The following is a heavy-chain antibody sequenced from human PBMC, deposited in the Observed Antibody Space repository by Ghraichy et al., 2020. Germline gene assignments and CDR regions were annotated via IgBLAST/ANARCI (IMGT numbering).Heavy chain of an antibody. J-gene: IGHJ6*02. CDR2: INHSGST. CDR3: ARGNVGGYDFWSGYQLGYYYYGMDV. CDR1: GGSFSGYY. V-gene: IGHV4-34*01. Sequence: SETLSLTCAVYGGSFSGYYWSWIRQPPGKGLEWIGEINHSGSTNYNPSLKSRVTISVDTSKNQFSLKLSSVTAADTSVYYCARGNVGGYDFWSGYQLGYYYYGMDVWGQGTTVTVSS. D-gene: IGHD3-3*01.